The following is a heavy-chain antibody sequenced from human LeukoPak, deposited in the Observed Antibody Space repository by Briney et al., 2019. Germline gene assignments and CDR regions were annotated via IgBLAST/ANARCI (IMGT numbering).Heavy chain of an antibody. V-gene: IGHV4-30-4*01. J-gene: IGHJ6*02. CDR3: ARESSRSRPWYYYYGMDV. CDR2: IYYSGST. Sequence: SETLSLTCTLSGDSISSGSYCWNWFRQHPGRGLEWIGYIYYSGSTYYNPSLKSRVTISVDTSKNQFSLKLSSVTAADTAVYYCARESSRSRPWYYYYGMDVWGQGTTVTVSS. CDR1: GDSISSGSYC. D-gene: IGHD6-13*01.